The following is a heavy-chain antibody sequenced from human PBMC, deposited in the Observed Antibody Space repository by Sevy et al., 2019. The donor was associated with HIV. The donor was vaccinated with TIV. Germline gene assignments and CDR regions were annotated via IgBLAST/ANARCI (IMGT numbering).Heavy chain of an antibody. CDR2: ITPNNGNT. CDR1: GYTFTNYH. V-gene: IGHV1-18*01. Sequence: ASVKVSCKASGYTFTNYHITWVRQAPGQGLEWMGWITPNNGNTEYEQRLQGRVTMTTDTSTSTAYMELRNLKSDDTAVYYCARAPSGSQGPGQYFHHWGQGTLVTVSS. D-gene: IGHD1-26*01. CDR3: ARAPSGSQGPGQYFHH. J-gene: IGHJ1*01.